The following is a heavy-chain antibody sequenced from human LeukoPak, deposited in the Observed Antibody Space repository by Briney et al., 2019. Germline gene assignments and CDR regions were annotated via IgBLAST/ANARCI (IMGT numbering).Heavy chain of an antibody. CDR2: IRGNGGST. CDR3: AKVRSSGWYQNYYYGMDV. V-gene: IGHV3-64*04. D-gene: IGHD6-19*01. CDR1: GFTFTTHY. J-gene: IGHJ6*02. Sequence: GGSLRPSCSASGFTFTTHYMHWVRQAPGKGLEYVSIIRGNGGSTSYADPVKGRFTISRDNSKNTLYLQMNSLRAEDTAVYYCAKVRSSGWYQNYYYGMDVWGQGTTVTVSS.